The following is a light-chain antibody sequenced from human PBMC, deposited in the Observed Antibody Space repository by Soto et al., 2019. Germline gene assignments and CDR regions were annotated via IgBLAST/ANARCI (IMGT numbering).Light chain of an antibody. CDR2: DAS. V-gene: IGKV3D-20*01. J-gene: IGKJ3*01. CDR3: QQYDRSPFT. Sequence: EIVLTQSPATLSLSPGERATLSCGASQSVGSTNLAWYQQKPGLAPRLLIYDASTRATGIPDRFSGSGSGTDFTLTINRLEPEDFAVYHCQQYDRSPFTFGPGTKVDIK. CDR1: QSVGSTN.